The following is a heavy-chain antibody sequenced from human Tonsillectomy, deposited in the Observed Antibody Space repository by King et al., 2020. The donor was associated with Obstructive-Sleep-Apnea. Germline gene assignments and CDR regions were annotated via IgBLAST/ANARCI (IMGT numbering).Heavy chain of an antibody. CDR2: IKSKTDGGTT. V-gene: IGHV3-15*01. D-gene: IGHD6-13*01. Sequence: VQLVESGGGLVKPGGSLRLSCAASGFTFSNAWMSWVRQAPGKGLEWVGRIKSKTDGGTTDYAAPVKGRFTISRDDSKNTLYLQMNSLKTEDTAVYYCTTDPLYRLYSSSWYEVVYWGQGTLVTVSS. CDR3: TTDPLYRLYSSSWYEVVY. CDR1: GFTFSNAW. J-gene: IGHJ4*02.